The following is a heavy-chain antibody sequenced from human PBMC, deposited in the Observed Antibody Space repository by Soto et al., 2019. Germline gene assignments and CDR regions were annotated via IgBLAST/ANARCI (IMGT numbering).Heavy chain of an antibody. Sequence: ASVKVSCKASGYTFTSYGISWVRQAPGQGLEWMGWISAYNGNTNYAQKLQGRVTMTTDTSTSTAYMELRSLRSDDTAVYYCARDRGEEYQLQNSMFDPWGQGTLVTVS. D-gene: IGHD2-2*01. CDR1: GYTFTSYG. J-gene: IGHJ5*02. V-gene: IGHV1-18*01. CDR2: ISAYNGNT. CDR3: ARDRGEEYQLQNSMFDP.